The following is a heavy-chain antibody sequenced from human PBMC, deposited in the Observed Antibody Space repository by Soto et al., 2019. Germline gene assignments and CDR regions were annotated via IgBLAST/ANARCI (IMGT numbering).Heavy chain of an antibody. D-gene: IGHD2-21*02. J-gene: IGHJ6*02. CDR1: GGSISSGGYY. V-gene: IGHV4-30-4*08. CDR2: IYYSGST. Sequence: SETLSLTCTVSGGSISSGGYYWSWIRQHPGKGLEWIGYIYYSGSTCYNPSFKSRVTISVDTSKNQFSLQLSSVTAADTAVYFCAREDDGGDRDYYGLDVWGPGTTVTVSS. CDR3: AREDDGGDRDYYGLDV.